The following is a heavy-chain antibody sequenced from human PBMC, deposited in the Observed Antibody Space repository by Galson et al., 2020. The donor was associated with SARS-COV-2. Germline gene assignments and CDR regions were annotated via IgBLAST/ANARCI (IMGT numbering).Heavy chain of an antibody. D-gene: IGHD6-25*01. CDR3: AKPGSIFALGAPNRGYMDV. J-gene: IGHJ4*02. V-gene: IGHV3-33*06. CDR1: GFNFNNYG. CDR2: IWHAGYNR. Sequence: GESLKISCVASGFNFNNYGMYWVRQAPGKGLEWVSVIWHAGYNRSYAYSVKGRFTISRDNSKKKLYLQMNSLRVEDTAVYYCAKPGSIFALGAPNRGYMDVWGQGTLVTVSS.